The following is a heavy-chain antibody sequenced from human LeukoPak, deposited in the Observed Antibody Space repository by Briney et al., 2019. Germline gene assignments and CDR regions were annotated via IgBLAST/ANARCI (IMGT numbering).Heavy chain of an antibody. J-gene: IGHJ6*02. D-gene: IGHD3-3*01. CDR2: INHSGST. CDR3: ARGASHDFWSGYAARYYYYGMDV. V-gene: IGHV4-34*01. CDR1: GGSFSGYY. Sequence: PSETLPLTCAVYGGSFSGYYWSWIRQPPGKGLEWIGEINHSGSTNYNPSLKSRVTISVDTSKNQFSLKLSSVTAADTAVYYCARGASHDFWSGYAARYYYYGMDVWGQETTVTVSS.